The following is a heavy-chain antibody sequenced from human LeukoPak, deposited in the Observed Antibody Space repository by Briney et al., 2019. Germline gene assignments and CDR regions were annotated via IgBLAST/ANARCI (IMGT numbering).Heavy chain of an antibody. V-gene: IGHV1-2*02. CDR1: GYTFTGYY. D-gene: IGHD2-8*01. CDR3: ARGLGYCTTPDCPARVFCFGY. Sequence: ASVKVSCKASGYTFTGYYMHWVRQAPGQGLEWMGWINPNSGGTNYAQKFQGRVTMTRDTSISTAYMELTSLRSDDTAVYYCARGLGYCTTPDCPARVFCFGYWGQGTLVSVSS. J-gene: IGHJ4*02. CDR2: INPNSGGT.